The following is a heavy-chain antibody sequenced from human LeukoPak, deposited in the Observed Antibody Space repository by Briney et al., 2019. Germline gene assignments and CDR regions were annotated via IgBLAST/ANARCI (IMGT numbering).Heavy chain of an antibody. Sequence: SETLSLTCTVSGGSTSTYYWTWIRQPPGKGLEWIGYIYYSGSTNYNPSLKSRVTISIDASKNQFSLKLNSVTAADTAVYYCARGHKVTNFDYWGQGALVTVSS. J-gene: IGHJ4*02. CDR1: GGSTSTYY. D-gene: IGHD2-21*02. V-gene: IGHV4-59*01. CDR3: ARGHKVTNFDY. CDR2: IYYSGST.